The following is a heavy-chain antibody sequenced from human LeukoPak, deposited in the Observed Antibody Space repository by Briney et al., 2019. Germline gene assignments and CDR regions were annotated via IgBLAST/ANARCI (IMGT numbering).Heavy chain of an antibody. J-gene: IGHJ4*02. Sequence: NPSETLSLTCAVYGGSFSGYYWSWIRQPPGKGLEWIGEINHSGSTNYNPSLKSRVTISVDTSKNQFSLKLSSVTAADTAVYYCARGREELVVPAYYSDYWGQGTLVTVSS. D-gene: IGHD2-2*01. CDR2: INHSGST. CDR3: ARGREELVVPAYYSDY. V-gene: IGHV4-34*01. CDR1: GGSFSGYY.